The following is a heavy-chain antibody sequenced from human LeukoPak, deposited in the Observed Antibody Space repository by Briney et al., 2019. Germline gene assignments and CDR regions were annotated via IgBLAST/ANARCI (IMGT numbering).Heavy chain of an antibody. CDR1: GYSFTSHW. CDR3: ARQGCSSTSCYFYYYGMDV. D-gene: IGHD2-2*01. Sequence: GESLQISCKGSGYSFTSHWIGWVRQMPGKGLEWMGIIYPGDSDTRYSPSFQGQITISADKSISTAYLQWSSLKASDTAMYYCARQGCSSTSCYFYYYGMDVWGQGTTVTVSS. J-gene: IGHJ6*02. V-gene: IGHV5-51*01. CDR2: IYPGDSDT.